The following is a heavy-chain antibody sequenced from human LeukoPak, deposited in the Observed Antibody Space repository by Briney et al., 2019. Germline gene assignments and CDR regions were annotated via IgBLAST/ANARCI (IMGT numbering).Heavy chain of an antibody. D-gene: IGHD4-17*01. CDR3: EKDIRSGVGGDYVPDAFDI. Sequence: PGRSLRLSCAASGFSFDDYAMHWVRQAPRKGLGWVSGINWNIDGLGYADCVKGRVSISRESDKTSLYLQMNSLRAEDTALYFCEKDIRSGVGGDYVPDAFDIWGQGTMVTVSS. CDR1: GFSFDDYA. CDR2: INWNIDGL. V-gene: IGHV3-9*01. J-gene: IGHJ3*02.